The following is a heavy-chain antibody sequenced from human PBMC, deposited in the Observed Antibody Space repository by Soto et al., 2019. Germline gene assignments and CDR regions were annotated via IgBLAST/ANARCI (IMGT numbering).Heavy chain of an antibody. J-gene: IGHJ4*02. CDR2: IKSKTDGGTA. CDR3: TTGIYYDILTGYHNVAY. CDR1: GFNLSHPW. V-gene: IGHV3-15*01. D-gene: IGHD3-9*01. Sequence: GGSLRLSCVASGFNLSHPWMTWVRQAAGKGLEWVGRIKSKTDGGTADYAAPVKGRATISRDDSKNTVYLQMNSLKTEDAAVYYCTTGIYYDILTGYHNVAYWGQGALVTVSS.